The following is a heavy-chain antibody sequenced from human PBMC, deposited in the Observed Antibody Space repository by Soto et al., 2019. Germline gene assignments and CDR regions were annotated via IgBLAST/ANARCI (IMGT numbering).Heavy chain of an antibody. CDR2: IWYDGSNK. CDR1: GFTFSSYG. CDR3: ARSTMVRGPRVYYYYYMDV. D-gene: IGHD3-10*01. J-gene: IGHJ6*03. V-gene: IGHV3-33*01. Sequence: GGSLRLSCAASGFTFSSYGMHWVRQAPGKGLEWVAVIWYDGSNKYYADSVKGRFTISRDNSKNTLYLQMNSLRAEDTAVYYCARSTMVRGPRVYYYYYMDVWGKGTTVTVSS.